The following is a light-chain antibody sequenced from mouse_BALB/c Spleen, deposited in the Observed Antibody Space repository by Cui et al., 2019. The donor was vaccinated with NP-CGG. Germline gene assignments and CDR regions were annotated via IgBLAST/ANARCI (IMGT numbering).Light chain of an antibody. CDR1: TGAVTNSNY. Sequence: QSVVTRESALTTSPGETVTLTCRSSTGAVTNSNYANWVQEKPDHLFTGLIGGTNNRVPGVPARFSGSLIGDKAALTITGAQTEDEAIYFCTLWYSNHWVFGGGTKLTVL. CDR2: GTN. J-gene: IGLJ1*01. V-gene: IGLV1*01. CDR3: TLWYSNHWV.